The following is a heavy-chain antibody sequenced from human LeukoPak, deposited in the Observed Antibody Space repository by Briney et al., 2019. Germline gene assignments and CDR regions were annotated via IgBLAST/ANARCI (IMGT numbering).Heavy chain of an antibody. J-gene: IGHJ1*01. CDR2: INHSGST. D-gene: IGHD6-13*01. CDR3: ARVIAAARGGYFQH. Sequence: PSETLSLTCAVYGGSFSDYYWSWIRQPPGKGLEWIGEINHSGSTNYNPSLKSRVTISVDTSKNQFSLKLSSVTAADTAVYYCARVIAAARGGYFQHWGQGTLVTVSS. CDR1: GGSFSDYY. V-gene: IGHV4-34*01.